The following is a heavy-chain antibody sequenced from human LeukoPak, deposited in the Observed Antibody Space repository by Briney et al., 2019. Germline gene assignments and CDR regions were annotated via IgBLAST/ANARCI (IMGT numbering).Heavy chain of an antibody. Sequence: GGSLRLSCAASGFTFSSYRMNWVRQAPGKGLEWVSSISSSSSYIYYADSVKGRFTISRDNAKNSLYLQMSSLRAEDTAVYYCASEYYYDSSGYYYVSSYFDYWGQGTLVTVSS. D-gene: IGHD3-22*01. CDR3: ASEYYYDSSGYYYVSSYFDY. CDR1: GFTFSSYR. CDR2: ISSSSSYI. V-gene: IGHV3-21*01. J-gene: IGHJ4*02.